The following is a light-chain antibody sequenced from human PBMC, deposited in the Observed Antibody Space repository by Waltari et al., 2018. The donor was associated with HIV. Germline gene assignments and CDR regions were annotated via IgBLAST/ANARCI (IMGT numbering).Light chain of an antibody. CDR3: EAWDSTLKETL. V-gene: IGLV1-47*01. J-gene: IGLJ3*02. CDR1: TSNIETQW. Sequence: QSVLTQPPSASGTPGQTVTISCSGSTSNIETQWVYWYQQLPGTAPKLLFYRNYKRPSGVPERCSVSKSGASASLVISGLRSEDEADYYCEAWDSTLKETLFGGGTKLTVL. CDR2: RNY.